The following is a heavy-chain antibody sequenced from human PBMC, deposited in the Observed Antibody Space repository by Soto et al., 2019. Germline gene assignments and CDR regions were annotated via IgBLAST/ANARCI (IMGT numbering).Heavy chain of an antibody. Sequence: QVQLQESGPGLVKPSETLSLTCTVSGGSISSYYWSWIRQPPGKGLEWIGYIYYSGSTNYNPSLKSRVTISVDTPKNQFPLKLSSVTAAATAVYYCARVTTVTLFDPWGQEPWSPSPQ. CDR2: IYYSGST. D-gene: IGHD4-17*01. V-gene: IGHV4-59*08. J-gene: IGHJ5*02. CDR3: ARVTTVTLFDP. CDR1: GGSISSYY.